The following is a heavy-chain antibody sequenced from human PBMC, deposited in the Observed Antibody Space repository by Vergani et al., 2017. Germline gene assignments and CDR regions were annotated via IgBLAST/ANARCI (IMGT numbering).Heavy chain of an antibody. CDR3: ATAMATFSYYYYMDV. V-gene: IGHV4-59*01. J-gene: IGHJ6*03. Sequence: QVQLQESGPGLVKPSETLSLTCTVSGGSISSYYWSWVRQPPGKGLEWIGYIYYSGSTNYNPSLKSQVTISVDTSKNQFSLKLSSVTAADTAVYYCATAMATFSYYYYMDVWGKGTTVTVSS. CDR1: GGSISSYY. D-gene: IGHD3-10*01. CDR2: IYYSGST.